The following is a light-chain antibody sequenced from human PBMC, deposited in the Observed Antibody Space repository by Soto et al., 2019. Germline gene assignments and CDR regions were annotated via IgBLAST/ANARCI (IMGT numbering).Light chain of an antibody. CDR2: GNK. J-gene: IGLJ2*01. CDR1: SSNIGADSD. CDR3: QSFDTRLNTVI. Sequence: QSVVTQPPSVYGAPGQRVTISCTGSSSNIGADSDVHWYQQFPGRAPKLLIYGNKNRPSGVPDRFSGSKSGTSASLDITGLQAEDEADYYCQSFDTRLNTVIFGGGTKLTVL. V-gene: IGLV1-40*01.